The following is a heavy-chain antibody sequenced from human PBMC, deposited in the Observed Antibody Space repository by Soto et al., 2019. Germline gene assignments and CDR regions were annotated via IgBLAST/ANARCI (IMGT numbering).Heavy chain of an antibody. D-gene: IGHD2-2*01. CDR3: ARERYQVISDGMDV. J-gene: IGHJ6*02. Sequence: ASVKVSCKASGGTFSNSAIIWVRQAPGQGLEWMGWINPETGGTSYAQKFQGRVTLSRDTSINTAYLEVSRLRFDDAAVYFCARERYQVISDGMDVWGQGTTVTVSS. CDR2: INPETGGT. CDR1: GGTFSNSA. V-gene: IGHV1-2*02.